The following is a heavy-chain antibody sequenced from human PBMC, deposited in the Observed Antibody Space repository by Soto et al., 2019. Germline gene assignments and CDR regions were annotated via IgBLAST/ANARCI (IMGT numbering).Heavy chain of an antibody. CDR1: GGSMSSYF. V-gene: IGHV4-4*07. Sequence: KSSETLSLTCTVSGGSMSSYFWSWIRQPAGKGLEWIGRIYSSVSTDYNPSLKSRVTMSIDTSKNQFSLNLSSVTAADTAVYFCARVKTVDYYGMGVWGQGTRVTVSS. J-gene: IGHJ6*02. CDR3: ARVKTVDYYGMGV. CDR2: IYSSVST.